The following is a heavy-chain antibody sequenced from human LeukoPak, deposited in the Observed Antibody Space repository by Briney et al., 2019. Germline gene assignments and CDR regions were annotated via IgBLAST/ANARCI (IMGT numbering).Heavy chain of an antibody. CDR1: GYTFTSYD. V-gene: IGHV1-8*01. D-gene: IGHD2-2*01. J-gene: IGHJ5*02. CDR3: ARGSAFYCSSTSCYRNNWFDP. Sequence: GASVKVSCKASGYTFTSYDINWVRQATGQGLEWMGWMNPNSGNTGYAQKFQGRVTMTRNTSISTAYMELSSLRSEDTAVYYCARGSAFYCSSTSCYRNNWFDPWGQGTLVTVSS. CDR2: MNPNSGNT.